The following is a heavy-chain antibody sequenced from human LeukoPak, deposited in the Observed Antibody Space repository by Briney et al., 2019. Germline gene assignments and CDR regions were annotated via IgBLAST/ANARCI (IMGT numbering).Heavy chain of an antibody. V-gene: IGHV3-9*01. CDR1: GFTFDHYG. J-gene: IGHJ4*02. CDR2: ISGNSGSI. CDR3: AKGDRAADGYFDS. D-gene: IGHD6-25*01. Sequence: PGGSLRLSCAASGFTFDHYGMHWVRQAPGKGLEWVSGISGNSGSIHFADSVKGRFTLSRDNAKNSLYLQMRSLRVEDTAFYYCAKGDRAADGYFDSWGQGTLVTVSS.